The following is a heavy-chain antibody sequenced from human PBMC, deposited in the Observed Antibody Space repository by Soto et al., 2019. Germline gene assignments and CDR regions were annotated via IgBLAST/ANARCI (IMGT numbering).Heavy chain of an antibody. J-gene: IGHJ4*02. CDR2: MNPNSGDT. CDR3: ARGELLWFGELLR. D-gene: IGHD3-10*01. CDR1: GYTFTSYE. V-gene: IGHV1-8*01. Sequence: QVQLVQSGAEVKKPGASVKVSCKASGYTFTSYEINWVRQATGQGLEWMGWMNPNSGDTGYAQKFKGSVTMTSNTSISTAYMELSSLRSEDTGVYYCARGELLWFGELLRWGQGTLVTVSS.